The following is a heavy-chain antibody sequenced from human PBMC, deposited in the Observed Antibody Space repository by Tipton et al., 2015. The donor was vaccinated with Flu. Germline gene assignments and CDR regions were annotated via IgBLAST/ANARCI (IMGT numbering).Heavy chain of an antibody. J-gene: IGHJ4*02. V-gene: IGHV3-48*03. CDR2: ISSSGTTI. Sequence: SLRLSCGASGFTFSSYEMNWVRQAPGKGLEWLSYISSSGTTIFYADSVKGRFTISRDNAKNSLYLQMNSLRAEDTAVYYCAREIYDSGSGETIDYWGQGTLVTVSS. CDR1: GFTFSSYE. CDR3: AREIYDSGSGETIDY. D-gene: IGHD3-22*01.